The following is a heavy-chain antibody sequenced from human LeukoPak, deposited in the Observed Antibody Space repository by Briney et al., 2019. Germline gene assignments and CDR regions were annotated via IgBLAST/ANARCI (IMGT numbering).Heavy chain of an antibody. D-gene: IGHD3-22*01. CDR3: ARDYYDSSGSSWFDP. V-gene: IGHV3-23*01. Sequence: GGSLRLSCAASGFTFSSYAMSWVRQAPGKGLEWVSAISGSGGRTYYADSVKGRFTISRGNSKNTLNLQMNSLRAEDTAVYYCARDYYDSSGSSWFDPWGQGTLVTVSS. J-gene: IGHJ5*02. CDR1: GFTFSSYA. CDR2: ISGSGGRT.